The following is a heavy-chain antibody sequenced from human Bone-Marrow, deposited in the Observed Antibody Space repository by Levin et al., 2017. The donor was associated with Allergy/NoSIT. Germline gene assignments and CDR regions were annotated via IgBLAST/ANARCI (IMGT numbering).Heavy chain of an antibody. CDR3: ARPDTIQLWSFDY. CDR1: GGSIGTSSYY. V-gene: IGHV4-39*01. CDR2: IYYTGTT. D-gene: IGHD5-18*01. J-gene: IGHJ4*02. Sequence: SETLSLTCTVSGGSIGTSSYYWGWIRQPPGKGLELIGTIYYTGTTYYNPSLKSRVTISADSSKNQFSLRLRSVTAADTAVYYCARPDTIQLWSFDYWGQGILVTVSS.